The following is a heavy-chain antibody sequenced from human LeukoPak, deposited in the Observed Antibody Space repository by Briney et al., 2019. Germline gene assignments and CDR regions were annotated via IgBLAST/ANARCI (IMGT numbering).Heavy chain of an antibody. Sequence: GGSLRLSCVASGFIFDDYGMTWVRQAPGKGLEWVSSISSSSSYIYYADSVKGRFTISRDNARNSLYLQMNSLRAEDTAVYYCARDLHYYGSGSYSNRDGGPKTYFDYWGQGTLVTVSS. CDR1: GFIFDDYG. CDR3: ARDLHYYGSGSYSNRDGGPKTYFDY. D-gene: IGHD3-10*01. V-gene: IGHV3-21*01. J-gene: IGHJ4*02. CDR2: ISSSSSYI.